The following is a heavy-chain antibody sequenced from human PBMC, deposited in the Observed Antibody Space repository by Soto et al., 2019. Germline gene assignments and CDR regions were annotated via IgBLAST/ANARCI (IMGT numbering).Heavy chain of an antibody. CDR1: GFTFSSYG. CDR3: ARDALGQNFEAGTVDY. D-gene: IGHD6-19*01. Sequence: GGSLRLSCAASGFTFSSYGMHWVRQAPGKGLEWVAVIWYDGSNKYYADSVKGRFTISRDNSKNTLYLQMNSLRAEDTAVYYCARDALGQNFEAGTVDYWGQGTLVTVSS. J-gene: IGHJ4*02. CDR2: IWYDGSNK. V-gene: IGHV3-33*01.